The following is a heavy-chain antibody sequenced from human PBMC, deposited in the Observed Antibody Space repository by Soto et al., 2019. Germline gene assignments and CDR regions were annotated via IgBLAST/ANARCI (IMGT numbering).Heavy chain of an antibody. D-gene: IGHD6-13*01. J-gene: IGHJ4*02. CDR1: GDSVTSYY. Sequence: PPETLSLTCTVTGDSVTSYYSSWVRQHGGKGLECMGYVYYSGSTNYNPGLKSRVIISVDTSKNQISLRLKSVTAADTAVYYCARAETSGIHYFDYWGQGSLVTVSS. CDR2: VYYSGST. CDR3: ARAETSGIHYFDY. V-gene: IGHV4-59*02.